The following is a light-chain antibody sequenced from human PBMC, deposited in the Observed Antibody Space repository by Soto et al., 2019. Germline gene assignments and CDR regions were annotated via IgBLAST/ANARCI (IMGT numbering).Light chain of an antibody. Sequence: EIVMTQSPATLSVSPGERCTLSCRASQSVRSDLAWYQQKPGQAPRLLIYGASTRATDIPARFSGSGSGTEFTLTISSLQSEDFVVYYCQQYNSWPPITFGQGTRLEIK. V-gene: IGKV3-15*01. J-gene: IGKJ5*01. CDR3: QQYNSWPPIT. CDR2: GAS. CDR1: QSVRSD.